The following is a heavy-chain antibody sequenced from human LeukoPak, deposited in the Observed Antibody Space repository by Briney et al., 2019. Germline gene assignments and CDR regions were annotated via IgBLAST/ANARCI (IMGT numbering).Heavy chain of an antibody. V-gene: IGHV3-33*08. CDR3: ARDKGENFDY. CDR1: GGSFSGYY. D-gene: IGHD3-10*01. J-gene: IGHJ4*02. Sequence: LSLTCAVYGGSFSGYYWSWIRQPPGKGLEWVAVIWYDGSNKYYADSVKGRFTISRDNSKNTLYLQMNSLRAEDTAVYYCARDKGENFDYWGQGTLVTVSS. CDR2: IWYDGSNK.